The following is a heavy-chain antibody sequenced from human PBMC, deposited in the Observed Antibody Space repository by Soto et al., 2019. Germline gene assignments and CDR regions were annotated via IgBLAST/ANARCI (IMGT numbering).Heavy chain of an antibody. CDR1: GFTFSSYS. CDR3: ASPGAGYSSSWTPGY. D-gene: IGHD6-13*01. J-gene: IGHJ4*02. Sequence: PAGSLRLSCAASGFTFSSYSMNWVRQAPGKGLEWVSYINSDGSGTTYADSVKGRFTISRDNAKNTLYLQMNSLRAEDTAVYYCASPGAGYSSSWTPGYWGQGTLVTVSS. CDR2: INSDGSGT. V-gene: IGHV3-74*01.